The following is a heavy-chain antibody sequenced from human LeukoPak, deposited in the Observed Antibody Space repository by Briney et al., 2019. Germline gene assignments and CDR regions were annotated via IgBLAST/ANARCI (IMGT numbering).Heavy chain of an antibody. V-gene: IGHV3-49*04. J-gene: IGHJ6*03. CDR2: IRSKAYGGTT. CDR1: GFTFSSYS. Sequence: GGSLRLSCAASGFTFSSYSMNWVRQAPGKGLEWVGFIRSKAYGGTTEYAASVQGRFTLSRDDSKSIAYLQMDSLKSEDTAIYYCTRDVHYYMDVWGKGTTVTISS. CDR3: TRDVHYYMDV. D-gene: IGHD2-8*01.